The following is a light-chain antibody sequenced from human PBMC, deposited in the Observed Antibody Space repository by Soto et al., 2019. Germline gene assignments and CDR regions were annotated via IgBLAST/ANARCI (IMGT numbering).Light chain of an antibody. CDR1: QSVSSY. CDR3: QQRRSWPRA. J-gene: IGKJ1*01. Sequence: EVVLTQSPATLSLSPVERAKLYCRASQSVSSYLAWYQQKPGQAPRLLIYDASNRATGIPARFSGSGSGTDFTLTISSLEPEDFAVYYCQQRRSWPRACGQGTKGDI. V-gene: IGKV3-11*01. CDR2: DAS.